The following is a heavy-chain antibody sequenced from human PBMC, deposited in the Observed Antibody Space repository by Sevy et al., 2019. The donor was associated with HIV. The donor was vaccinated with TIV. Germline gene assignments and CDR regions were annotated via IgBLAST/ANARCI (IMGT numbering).Heavy chain of an antibody. CDR2: ISDTGTSP. V-gene: IGHV3-23*01. CDR1: GFTFTTFA. Sequence: GGSLRLSCAASGFTFTTFAMSWVRQAPGKGLQWVSSISDTGTSPYYADSVQGRFTISRDNSKKTLYLQMNSLRAEDTALYYCAKYAGDFPYFDYWGQGTLVTVSS. D-gene: IGHD7-27*01. CDR3: AKYAGDFPYFDY. J-gene: IGHJ4*02.